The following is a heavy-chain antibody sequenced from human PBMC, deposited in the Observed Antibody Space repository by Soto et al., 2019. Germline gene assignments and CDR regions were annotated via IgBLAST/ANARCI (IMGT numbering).Heavy chain of an antibody. J-gene: IGHJ4*02. CDR1: GGSISSGGSS. Sequence: QLQLQESGSGLVKPSQTLSLTCAVSGGSISSGGSSWSWIRQPPGKGLELIGYIYHSGSTYYNPSLKSRVTRSVDRSKNQFSLNLSAVTAADTAVYYCAAGGGLPRYYWGQGTLVTVSS. CDR3: AAGGGLPRYY. D-gene: IGHD5-12*01. V-gene: IGHV4-30-2*01. CDR2: IYHSGST.